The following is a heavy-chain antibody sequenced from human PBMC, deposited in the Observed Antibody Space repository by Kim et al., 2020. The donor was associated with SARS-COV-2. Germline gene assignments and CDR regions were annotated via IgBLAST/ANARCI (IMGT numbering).Heavy chain of an antibody. CDR1: GFTFSRYW. J-gene: IGHJ4*01. CDR3: VRDPIRYKLERMYYVDY. Sequence: GGSLRLSCGASGFTFSRYWMTWVRQAPGKGLECVANIKQDGSEKYYVDSVKGRFTISRDNAKNSLYLQMNSLRAEYTAVYYCVRDPIRYKLERMYYVDYWGPGTLVTVSS. D-gene: IGHD1-1*01. CDR2: IKQDGSEK. V-gene: IGHV3-7*03.